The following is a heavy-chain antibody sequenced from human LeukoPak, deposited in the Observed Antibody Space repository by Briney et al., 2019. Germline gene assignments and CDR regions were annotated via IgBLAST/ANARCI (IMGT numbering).Heavy chain of an antibody. CDR2: ISRSSTYI. Sequence: GRSLRLSCAASGLTFSSYNMNWVRQAPGKGLEWVSSISRSSTYISYADSVKGRFTISRDNAKDSLYLQMNSLRAEDTAVYYCARLETTPYYFDYWGQGTLVTVSS. CDR1: GLTFSSYN. D-gene: IGHD1-1*01. J-gene: IGHJ4*02. CDR3: ARLETTPYYFDY. V-gene: IGHV3-21*01.